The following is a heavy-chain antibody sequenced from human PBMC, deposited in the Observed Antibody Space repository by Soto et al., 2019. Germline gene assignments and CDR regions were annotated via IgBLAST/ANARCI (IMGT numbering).Heavy chain of an antibody. D-gene: IGHD3-22*01. CDR1: GYTFTGYA. Sequence: QVQLVKSGPEVKKPGASVTVSCKASGYTFTGYAISWVRQAPGQGLEWMGWISPYNGNTHYEQKYQGRIIVTTEPSTSTADLEMRSLRTDDTAVYYCVRDPLIDGYFWGQGTLVTVSS. CDR2: ISPYNGNT. CDR3: VRDPLIDGYF. V-gene: IGHV1-18*01. J-gene: IGHJ4*02.